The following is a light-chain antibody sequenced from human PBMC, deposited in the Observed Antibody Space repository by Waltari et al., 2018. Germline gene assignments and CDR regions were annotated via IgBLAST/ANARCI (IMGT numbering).Light chain of an antibody. CDR3: HQYHSTPYT. J-gene: IGKJ2*01. CDR2: GIS. CDR1: QSVLPSH. V-gene: IGKV3D-7*01. Sequence: VMTQSPATLSLSPGERATPSCRASQSVLPSHLSWYQQKPAQAPRLLIYGISRRATGVPDRFSASGSGTDFTLTISSLQPEDVAVYYCHQYHSTPYTFGQGTNLEIK.